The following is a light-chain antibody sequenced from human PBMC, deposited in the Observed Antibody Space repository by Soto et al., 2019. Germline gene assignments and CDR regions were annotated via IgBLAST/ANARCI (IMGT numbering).Light chain of an antibody. J-gene: IGLJ3*02. Sequence: QSVLTQPRSVSASPGQSVAISCTGSSSDVGGYTYVSWYQQCPGTAPRLLIYDVNKRPSGVPDRFSGSKSGNTASLTISGLRAEDEADYYCCSYAGTYMWLFGGGTKLTVL. CDR2: DVN. CDR3: CSYAGTYMWL. CDR1: SSDVGGYTY. V-gene: IGLV2-11*01.